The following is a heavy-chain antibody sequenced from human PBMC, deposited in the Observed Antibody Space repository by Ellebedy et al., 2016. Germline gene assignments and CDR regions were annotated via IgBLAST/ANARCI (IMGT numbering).Heavy chain of an antibody. CDR2: MNPNSGNT. J-gene: IGHJ4*02. V-gene: IGHV1-8*01. D-gene: IGHD5-24*01. CDR3: ARESRDGYNLDY. CDR1: GYTFTSYD. Sequence: ASVKVSCXASGYTFTSYDINWVRQATGQGLEWMGWMNPNSGNTGYAQKFQGRVTITADESTSTAYMELSSLRSEDTAVYYCARESRDGYNLDYWGQGTLVTVSS.